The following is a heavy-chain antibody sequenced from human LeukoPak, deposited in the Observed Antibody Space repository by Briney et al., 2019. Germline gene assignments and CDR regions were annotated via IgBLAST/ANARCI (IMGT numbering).Heavy chain of an antibody. D-gene: IGHD3-3*01. CDR3: ARDGDVLRFLEWLSGYYYYMDV. CDR2: ISGSGGST. CDR1: GFTFSSYA. Sequence: PGGSLRLSCAASGFTFSSYAMSWVRQAPGKGLEWVSAISGSGGSTYYADSVKGRFTISRDNSKNTLYLQMNSLRAEDTAVYYCARDGDVLRFLEWLSGYYYYMDVWGKGTTVTVSS. J-gene: IGHJ6*03. V-gene: IGHV3-23*01.